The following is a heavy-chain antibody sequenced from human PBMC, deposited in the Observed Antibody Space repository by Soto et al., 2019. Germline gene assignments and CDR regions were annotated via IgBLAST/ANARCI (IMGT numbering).Heavy chain of an antibody. V-gene: IGHV4-31*03. CDR3: ARHVRGDSSSYYYGLDV. D-gene: IGHD3-10*02. CDR1: GYSISSGEYY. Sequence: TSETLSLTCTVSGYSISSGEYYWSWIRQFPGKGLEWIGYIYYSGSTYYNPSLKSRVSIFVDTSKNQFSLKLSSVTAADPAVYYCARHVRGDSSSYYYGLDVWGQGTTVTVS. CDR2: IYYSGST. J-gene: IGHJ6*02.